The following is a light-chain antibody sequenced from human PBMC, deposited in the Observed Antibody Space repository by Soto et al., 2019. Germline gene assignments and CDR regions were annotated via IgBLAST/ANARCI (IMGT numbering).Light chain of an antibody. Sequence: QSVLTQPPSASGSPGQSVTISCTGTSSDIGGYNYVSWYQQHPGKAPKLMIFEVNKRPSGVPDRLSGSKSGNTASLTVSGLQAEDEADYYCSSFAGSSNFGVFGTGTKVTVL. CDR1: SSDIGGYNY. J-gene: IGLJ1*01. CDR3: SSFAGSSNFGV. V-gene: IGLV2-8*01. CDR2: EVN.